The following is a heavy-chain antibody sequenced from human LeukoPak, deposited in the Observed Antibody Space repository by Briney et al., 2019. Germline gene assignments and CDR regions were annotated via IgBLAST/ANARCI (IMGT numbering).Heavy chain of an antibody. J-gene: IGHJ4*02. Sequence: GRSLRLSCAASGFTFSSYAMYWVRQAPGKGLEWVAVISYDGSDKFYADSVKGRFTISRDNSKKTLYLQMNSLRPEDTAVYYCAKDFSVYYYDSRVLDYWGQGTLVTVSS. CDR3: AKDFSVYYYDSRVLDY. CDR1: GFTFSSYA. D-gene: IGHD3-22*01. V-gene: IGHV3-30*04. CDR2: ISYDGSDK.